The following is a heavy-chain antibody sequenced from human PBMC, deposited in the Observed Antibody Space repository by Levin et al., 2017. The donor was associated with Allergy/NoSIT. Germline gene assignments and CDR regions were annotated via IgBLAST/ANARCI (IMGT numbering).Heavy chain of an antibody. J-gene: IGHJ6*02. Sequence: GESLKISCAASGFTVSSNYMSWVRQAPGKGLEWISVIYSGGSTYYADSVKGRFTISRDNSKNTLYLQMNSLRAEDTAVYYCARDRVTGYYYYGMDVWGQGTTVTVSS. D-gene: IGHD2-21*02. V-gene: IGHV3-53*01. CDR3: ARDRVTGYYYYGMDV. CDR1: GFTVSSNY. CDR2: IYSGGST.